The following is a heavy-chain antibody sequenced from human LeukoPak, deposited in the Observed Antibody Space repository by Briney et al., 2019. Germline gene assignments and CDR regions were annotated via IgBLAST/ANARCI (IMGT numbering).Heavy chain of an antibody. CDR3: ARQRDGYSFDY. V-gene: IGHV5-51*01. CDR2: IYPGDSDT. J-gene: IGHJ4*02. CDR1: GYTFTSYW. Sequence: GESLKISCKASGYTFTSYWIAWVRQMPGKGLEWMGIIYPGDSDTRYSPSFQGQVTISADKSSNTASLQWSSLKASDTAMYYCARQRDGYSFDYWGQGTLVTVSS. D-gene: IGHD5-24*01.